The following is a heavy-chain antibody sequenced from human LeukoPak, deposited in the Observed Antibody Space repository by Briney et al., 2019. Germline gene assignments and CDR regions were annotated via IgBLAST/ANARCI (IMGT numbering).Heavy chain of an antibody. J-gene: IGHJ4*02. CDR1: GYTFTDYY. V-gene: IGHV1-2*02. Sequence: ASVKVSCKASGYTFTDYYMHWVRQAPGQGLEWMGWINPNSGTNYAQKFQGRVTTTRDTSISTAYMELTGLTSDDTAVYYCARNRWMDYWGQGTLVTVSS. CDR2: INPNSGT. D-gene: IGHD1-1*01. CDR3: ARNRWMDY.